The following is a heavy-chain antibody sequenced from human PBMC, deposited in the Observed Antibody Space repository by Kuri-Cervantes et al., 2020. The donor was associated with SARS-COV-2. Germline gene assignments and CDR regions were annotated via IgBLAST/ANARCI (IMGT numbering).Heavy chain of an antibody. CDR1: GYTFTGYY. J-gene: IGHJ3*02. D-gene: IGHD3-3*01. CDR2: INPSSGST. Sequence: ASVKVSCKASGYTFTGYYMHWVRQAPGQGLEWRGWINPSSGSTRYAQKFQGRVTMTRDKSTSTAYMELSRLRSDDTAEYYCARGRVDYDFLRDHDSFDIWGQGTMVTVSS. V-gene: IGHV1-2*02. CDR3: ARGRVDYDFLRDHDSFDI.